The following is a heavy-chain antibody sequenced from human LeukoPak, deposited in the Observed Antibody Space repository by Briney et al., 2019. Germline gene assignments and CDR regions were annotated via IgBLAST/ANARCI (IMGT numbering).Heavy chain of an antibody. CDR2: IYYSGST. CDR1: GGSVSSDY. V-gene: IGHV4-59*02. Sequence: PSETLSLTCTVSGGSVSSDYWSWIRQPPGKGLEWIGYIYYSGSTNYNPSLKSRVTISVDTSKNQFSLKLSSVTAADTAVYYCARASYSGYDYYYYYYMDVWGKGTTVTVSS. CDR3: ARASYSGYDYYYYYYMDV. D-gene: IGHD5-12*01. J-gene: IGHJ6*03.